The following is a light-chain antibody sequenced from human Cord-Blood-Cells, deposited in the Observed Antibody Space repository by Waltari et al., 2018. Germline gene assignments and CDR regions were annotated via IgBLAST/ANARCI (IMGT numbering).Light chain of an antibody. CDR1: QDISNY. CDR2: DAS. CDR3: KQYDNLQLT. V-gene: IGKV1-33*01. Sequence: DIQMTQSPSSLSASVGDRVTITCQASQDISNYLNWYQQKPGKAPKLLIYDASNLETGVPSRFSGSGSGTDFTCTISSLQPEDIATYYCKQYDNLQLTFGGGTKVDIK. J-gene: IGKJ4*01.